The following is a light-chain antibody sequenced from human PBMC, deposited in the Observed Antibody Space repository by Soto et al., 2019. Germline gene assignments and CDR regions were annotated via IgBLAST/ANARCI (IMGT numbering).Light chain of an antibody. Sequence: QTVVAQPPSASGTPGQRVTISCSGSTSNVGSNLASWYQQLPGSAPKLLIYNDYERPSGVPDRFSGSKSGTSASLGISGLRSEDEADYYCAVWDDSLNGSVAFGGGTKLTVL. CDR2: NDY. J-gene: IGLJ2*01. CDR1: TSNVGSNL. CDR3: AVWDDSLNGSVA. V-gene: IGLV1-47*02.